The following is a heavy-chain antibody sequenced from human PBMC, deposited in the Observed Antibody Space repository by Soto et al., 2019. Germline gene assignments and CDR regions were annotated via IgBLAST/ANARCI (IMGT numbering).Heavy chain of an antibody. CDR2: ITSSVSTI. CDR1: GFTFSNFG. J-gene: IGHJ3*01. V-gene: IGHV3-48*01. CDR3: AREGAYLQAYDAFDL. Sequence: EEILVESGGKLVQPGESLRLSCAASGFTFSNFGMNWVRQVPGGGLEWLSYITSSVSTIYYADSVKGRFTISRDNAKRSLYLQMDSLTVEDTGIYYCAREGAYLQAYDAFDLWGQGTMVVVSS.